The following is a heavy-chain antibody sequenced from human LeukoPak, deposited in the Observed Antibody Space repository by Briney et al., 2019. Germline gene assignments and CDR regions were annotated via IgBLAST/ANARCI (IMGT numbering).Heavy chain of an antibody. CDR3: ARVLEDYDFWSGYVDY. V-gene: IGHV4-59*01. CDR1: GDSIRSYY. CDR2: TYYSGST. J-gene: IGHJ4*02. Sequence: SETLSLNCTVSGDSIRSYYWSWVRQPPGKGLEWIGLTYYSGSTNFNPSLKSRVTISLDTSKNQFSLKLRSVTAADTAVYYCARVLEDYDFWSGYVDYWGQGTLVTVSS. D-gene: IGHD3-3*01.